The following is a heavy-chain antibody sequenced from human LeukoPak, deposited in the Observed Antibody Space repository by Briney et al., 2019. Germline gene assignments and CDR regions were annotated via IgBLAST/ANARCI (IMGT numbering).Heavy chain of an antibody. Sequence: PGGSLRLSCAASGFTFSSYAMHWVRQAPGKGLEWVAVISYDGSNKYYADSVKGRFTISRDNSKNTLYLQMNSLRAEDTAVYCCARDPIGSGWYLFDYWGQGTLVTVSS. D-gene: IGHD6-19*01. V-gene: IGHV3-30-3*01. CDR3: ARDPIGSGWYLFDY. CDR2: ISYDGSNK. J-gene: IGHJ4*02. CDR1: GFTFSSYA.